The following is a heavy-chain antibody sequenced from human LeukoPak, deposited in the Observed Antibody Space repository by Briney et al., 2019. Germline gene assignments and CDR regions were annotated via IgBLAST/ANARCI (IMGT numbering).Heavy chain of an antibody. V-gene: IGHV1-2*02. CDR3: AISVEMAAMPSYDY. D-gene: IGHD5-24*01. J-gene: IGHJ4*02. Sequence: ASVQVSCKASGYTFPTYHMHWLRQAPGQGVEWMGRINSNSGGTNYAQKLQGRVTMTRNTSIRTAYMELSKLTSDDTAVYYCAISVEMAAMPSYDYWGQGTLVTVSS. CDR1: GYTFPTYH. CDR2: INSNSGGT.